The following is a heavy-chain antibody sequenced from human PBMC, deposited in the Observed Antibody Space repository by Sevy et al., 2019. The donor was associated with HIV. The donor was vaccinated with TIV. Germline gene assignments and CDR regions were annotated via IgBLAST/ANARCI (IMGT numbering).Heavy chain of an antibody. Sequence: AGSLRLSCVTSGFTFSSYAMSWVRQTPGKELEWVSAIGGSADYTYYADSVKGRFTISRDNSKNTLYLQMNGLRAEDTAVYSCAKEVSEHSYSDNWGQGTLVTVSS. CDR3: AKEVSEHSYSDN. V-gene: IGHV3-23*01. D-gene: IGHD3-10*01. J-gene: IGHJ4*02. CDR2: IGGSADYT. CDR1: GFTFSSYA.